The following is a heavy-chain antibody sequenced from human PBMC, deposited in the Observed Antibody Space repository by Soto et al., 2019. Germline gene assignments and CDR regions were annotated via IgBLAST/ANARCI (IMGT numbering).Heavy chain of an antibody. CDR1: GGSISSSSYY. CDR3: VNYDFWSGYDY. J-gene: IGHJ4*02. V-gene: IGHV4-39*01. CDR2: IYYSGST. D-gene: IGHD3-3*01. Sequence: SETLSLTCTVSGGSISSSSYYWGWIRQPPGKGLEWIGSIYYSGSTYYNPSLKSRVTISVDTSKNQFSLKLSSVTAADTAVYYCVNYDFWSGYDYWGQGTLVTVSS.